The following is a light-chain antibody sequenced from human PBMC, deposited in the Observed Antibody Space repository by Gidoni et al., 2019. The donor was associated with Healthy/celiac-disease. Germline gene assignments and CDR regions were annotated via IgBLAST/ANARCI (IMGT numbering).Light chain of an antibody. V-gene: IGLV3-21*04. CDR1: NIGSKS. CDR3: QVWDSSSDHVV. Sequence: SYVLTQPPSVSVAPGQTARITCGGNNIGSKSVHWHQQKPGQAPVLVIYYDSDRPSGIPERFSGSNSGNTATLTISRVEAGDEADYYCQVWDSSSDHVVFGGGTKLTVL. CDR2: YDS. J-gene: IGLJ2*01.